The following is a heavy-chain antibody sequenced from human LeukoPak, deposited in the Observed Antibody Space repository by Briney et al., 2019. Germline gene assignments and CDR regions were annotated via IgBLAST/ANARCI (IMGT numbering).Heavy chain of an antibody. CDR3: ARGRGWELLDY. V-gene: IGHV4-34*01. CDR1: GGSFSGYY. J-gene: IGHJ4*02. Sequence: SETLSLTCAVYGGSFSGYYWSWIRQPPGKGLEWIGEINHSGSTNYNPSLKSRVTISVDTSKNQFSLKLSSVTAADTAVYYCARGRGWELLDYWGQGALVTVSS. D-gene: IGHD1-26*01. CDR2: INHSGST.